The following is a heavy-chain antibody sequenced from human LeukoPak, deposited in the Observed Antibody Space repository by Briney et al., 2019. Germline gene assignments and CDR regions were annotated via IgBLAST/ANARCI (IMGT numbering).Heavy chain of an antibody. V-gene: IGHV2-5*02. Sequence: SGPTLVKPTQTLTLTCTFSGFSLSISGVGVGWIRQPPAKALEWLARIYWDDDKRYSPSLKSRLTITKDTSKNQVVLTLTDMDPVDTATYYCARTLYCSGSSCYFDYWGQGTLVTVSS. CDR2: IYWDDDK. CDR1: GFSLSISGVG. CDR3: ARTLYCSGSSCYFDY. J-gene: IGHJ4*02. D-gene: IGHD2-15*01.